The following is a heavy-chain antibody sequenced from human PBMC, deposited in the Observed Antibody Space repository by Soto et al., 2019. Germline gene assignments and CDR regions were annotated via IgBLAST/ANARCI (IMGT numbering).Heavy chain of an antibody. D-gene: IGHD6-19*01. J-gene: IGHJ5*02. CDR1: GGSINSDNW. CDR3: ARDGHSSGWS. CDR2: ISHRGST. V-gene: IGHV4-4*02. Sequence: QVQLQESGPGLVKPSETLSLTCAVSGGSINSDNWWSWVRQPPGKGLEWIGEISHRGSTIYNLSLKSRVTISVDKSKNQFSLNVNSVTAADTAVYYCARDGHSSGWSWGQGTLVIVSS.